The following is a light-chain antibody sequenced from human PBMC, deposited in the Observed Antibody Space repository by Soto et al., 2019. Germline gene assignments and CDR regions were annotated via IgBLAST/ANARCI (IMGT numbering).Light chain of an antibody. CDR3: QQYYSTPWT. V-gene: IGKV4-1*01. J-gene: IGKJ1*01. CDR2: WAS. CDR1: QSDLYSSNNKNY. Sequence: DIVMTQSPDSLAVSLGEGATINCKSSQSDLYSSNNKNYLAWYQRKPGQPSKLLIYWASTRESGVPDRFSGSGSGTDFPLPISSLQAEDVAVYYCQQYYSTPWTFGQGTKVEIK.